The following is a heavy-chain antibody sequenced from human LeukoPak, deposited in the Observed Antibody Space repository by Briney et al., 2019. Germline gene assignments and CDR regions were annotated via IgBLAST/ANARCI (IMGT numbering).Heavy chain of an antibody. CDR1: GFTFRTFR. J-gene: IGHJ4*02. D-gene: IGHD2/OR15-2a*01. CDR3: THAAGIVQVKDY. V-gene: IGHV3-23*01. CDR2: ITSSGGNT. Sequence: GGSLRLSCAASGFTFRTFRMSWVRQTPGKGLERVSAITSSGGNTYYADSLKGRFTISRDNTKTTLYLQMNSLRAEDTAVYYCTHAAGIVQVKDYWGQGTLVTVSS.